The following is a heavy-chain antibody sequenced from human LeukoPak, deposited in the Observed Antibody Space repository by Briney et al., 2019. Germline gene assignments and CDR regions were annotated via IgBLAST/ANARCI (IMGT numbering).Heavy chain of an antibody. CDR1: GFTFSNAW. V-gene: IGHV3-15*01. CDR3: TIPAYDFWSGYKGEVYYYGMDV. CDR2: IKSKTDGGTT. D-gene: IGHD3-3*01. Sequence: GGSLRLSCAASGFTFSNAWMSWVRQAPGKGLEWVGRIKSKTDGGTTDYAAPVKGRFTISRDDSKNTLYLQMNSLETEDTAVYYCTIPAYDFWSGYKGEVYYYGMDVWGQGTTVTVSS. J-gene: IGHJ6*02.